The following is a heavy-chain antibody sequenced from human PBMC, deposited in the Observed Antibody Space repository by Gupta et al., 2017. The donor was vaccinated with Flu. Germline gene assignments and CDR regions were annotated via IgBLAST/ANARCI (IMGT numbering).Heavy chain of an antibody. J-gene: IGHJ5*02. D-gene: IGHD3-22*01. Sequence: QVQLVQSGAEVKKPGASVKVSCQASGYSFTGYYLHWVRQAPGQGLEWMAWINPNSGGTKSAQKLQVRVHVTRDTYSSTAYMDLSSLRSDDTAVYYCARDLKDWDDTRGPSPVNTWIDNWGQGTLGSVSS. CDR3: ARDLKDWDDTRGPSPVNTWIDN. CDR1: GYSFTGYY. CDR2: INPNSGGT. V-gene: IGHV1-2*02.